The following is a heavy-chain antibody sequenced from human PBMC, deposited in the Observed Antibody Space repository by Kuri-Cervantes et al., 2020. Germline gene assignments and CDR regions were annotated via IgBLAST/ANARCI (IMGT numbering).Heavy chain of an antibody. CDR2: IYYSGST. CDR3: ARDPAPGYYGSGTPGWFDP. Sequence: SETLSLTCTVSGGSISSSSYYWSWIRQPPGKGLEWIGYIYYSGSTNYNPSLKSRVTISVDTSKNQFSLKLSSVTAADTAVYYCARDPAPGYYGSGTPGWFDPWGQGTLVTVSS. D-gene: IGHD3-10*01. CDR1: GGSISSSSYY. J-gene: IGHJ5*02. V-gene: IGHV4-61*01.